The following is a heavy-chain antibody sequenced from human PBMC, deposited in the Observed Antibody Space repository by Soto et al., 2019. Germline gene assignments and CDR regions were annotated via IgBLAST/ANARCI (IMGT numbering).Heavy chain of an antibody. CDR1: GFTFSSYA. Sequence: GGSLRLSCAASGFTFSSYAMHWVRQAPGKGLEWVAVISYDGSNKYYADSVKGRFTISRDNSKNTLYLQMNSLRAEDTAVYYCARDFAAAGSENHYYYYGMDVWGQGTTVTVS. CDR2: ISYDGSNK. V-gene: IGHV3-30-3*01. D-gene: IGHD6-13*01. J-gene: IGHJ6*02. CDR3: ARDFAAAGSENHYYYYGMDV.